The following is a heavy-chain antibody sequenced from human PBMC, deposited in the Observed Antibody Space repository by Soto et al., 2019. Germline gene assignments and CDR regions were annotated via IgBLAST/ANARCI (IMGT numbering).Heavy chain of an antibody. D-gene: IGHD2-15*01. Sequence: NPSETLSLTCVVYGWSFSGYYWSWIRQPPGKGLEWIGEISRSGNTNYNPSLKSRVTISVDTTKNLFSLNLTSVTAADTAVYYCPRALYTLEAAVNWFDPWGQGTLVTVSS. CDR1: GWSFSGYY. CDR3: PRALYTLEAAVNWFDP. V-gene: IGHV4-34*01. J-gene: IGHJ5*02. CDR2: ISRSGNT.